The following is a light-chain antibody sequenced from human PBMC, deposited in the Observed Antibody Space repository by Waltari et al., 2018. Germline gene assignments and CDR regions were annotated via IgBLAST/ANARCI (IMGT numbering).Light chain of an antibody. CDR3: SSYAGSNTWV. CDR1: SSDIGGYNY. CDR2: DVS. J-gene: IGLJ2*01. V-gene: IGLV2-11*01. Sequence: QAALTQPPSVSGSPGQSVTISSTGTSSDIGGYNYVPWYQQPPGKAPKLMIYDVSKRPSGVSDRFSGSKSGNTASLTISGLQAEDEADYYCSSYAGSNTWVFGGGTRLTVL.